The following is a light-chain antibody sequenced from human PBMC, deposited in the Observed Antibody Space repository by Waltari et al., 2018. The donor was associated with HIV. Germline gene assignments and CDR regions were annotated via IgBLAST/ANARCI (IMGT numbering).Light chain of an antibody. V-gene: IGLV2-11*01. CDR2: DIT. CDR3: CSYAGTYTWV. J-gene: IGLJ3*02. Sequence: HSALTQPRSVSGSPGQSVTISCTGTSSDVGDYNYVPWYQQHPGKAPKLLIFDITKLPSGVPDRFSGSKSGNTASLTISGLHLEDEANYYCCSYAGTYTWVFGGGTTLTVL. CDR1: SSDVGDYNY.